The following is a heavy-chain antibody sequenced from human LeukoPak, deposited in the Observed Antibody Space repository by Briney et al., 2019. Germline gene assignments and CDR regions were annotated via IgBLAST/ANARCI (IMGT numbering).Heavy chain of an antibody. J-gene: IGHJ4*02. D-gene: IGHD3-9*01. CDR1: GFTFSSYG. CDR2: ISSSSSYI. V-gene: IGHV3-21*01. Sequence: PGGYLSLSCAASGFTFSSYGMNWVRRAPGKGLEWVSSISSSSSYIYYADSVKGRFTISRDNAKNSLYLQMNSLRAEDTAVYYCARVTSPYYDILTVDFDYWGQGTLVTVSS. CDR3: ARVTSPYYDILTVDFDY.